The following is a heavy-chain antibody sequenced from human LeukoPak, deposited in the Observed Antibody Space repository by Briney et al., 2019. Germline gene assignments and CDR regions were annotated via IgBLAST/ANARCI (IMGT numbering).Heavy chain of an antibody. V-gene: IGHV3-7*04. D-gene: IGHD2-21*01. J-gene: IGHJ4*02. CDR3: ARTKLNSAYFDY. CDR2: IKQDGSEK. CDR1: GFTFSSYW. Sequence: GESLRLSCAASGFTFSSYWMSWVRQAPGKGLEWVANIKQDGSEKYYVDSVKGRFTISGDNAENSLYLLMNSLRAEDTAVYYCARTKLNSAYFDYWGQGFLVAVSS.